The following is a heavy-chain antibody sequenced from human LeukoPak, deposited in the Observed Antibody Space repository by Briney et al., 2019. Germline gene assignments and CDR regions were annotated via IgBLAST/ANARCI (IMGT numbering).Heavy chain of an antibody. CDR2: ISWNSGSI. CDR3: ARGDGSASGLYFDS. D-gene: IGHD6-6*01. V-gene: IGHV3-9*01. CDR1: GFTFDDYA. Sequence: GRSLRLSCAASGFTFDDYAMHWVRHAPGKGLEWVSGISWNSGSIGYADSVKGRFTVSRDNAKYSLYLQMNSLRAEDTAVYYCARGDGSASGLYFDSWGQGTLVTVSS. J-gene: IGHJ4*02.